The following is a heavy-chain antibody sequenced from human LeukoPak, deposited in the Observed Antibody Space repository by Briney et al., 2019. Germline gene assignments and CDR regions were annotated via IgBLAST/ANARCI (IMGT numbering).Heavy chain of an antibody. V-gene: IGHV4-39*01. Sequence: SETLSLTCTVSGGSISSSSYYWGWIRQPPGKGLEWIGRIYYSGSTYYNPSLKSRVTISVDTSKNQFSLKLSSVTAADTAVYYCARGPTYYDFWSGYSFDYWGQGTLVTVSS. CDR2: IYYSGST. CDR1: GGSISSSSYY. CDR3: ARGPTYYDFWSGYSFDY. J-gene: IGHJ4*02. D-gene: IGHD3-3*01.